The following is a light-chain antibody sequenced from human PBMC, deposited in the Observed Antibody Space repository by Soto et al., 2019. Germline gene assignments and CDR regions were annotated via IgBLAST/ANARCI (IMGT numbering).Light chain of an antibody. V-gene: IGKV1-5*01. Sequence: DDQMTQSLASVSASVGERVTITCRASQIISNWLAWYQQKPGIAPKVLIYHASNLQSGVPSRFSGSGSGTEFTLTISSLQPDDFATYYCQQDNSYSFGQGTKVDIK. CDR2: HAS. CDR3: QQDNSYS. CDR1: QIISNW. J-gene: IGKJ1*01.